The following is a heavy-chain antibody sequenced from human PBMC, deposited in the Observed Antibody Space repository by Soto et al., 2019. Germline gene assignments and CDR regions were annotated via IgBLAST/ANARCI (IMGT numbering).Heavy chain of an antibody. CDR1: GFTFSDYY. CDR3: ARDTSRWHSSGYLDY. Sequence: PGGSLRLSCAASGFTFSDYYMSWIRQAPGKGLEWVSYISSSGSTIYYADSVKGRFTISRDNAKNSLYLQMNSLRAEDTAVYYCARDTSRWHSSGYLDYWGQGTLVTVSS. D-gene: IGHD3-22*01. J-gene: IGHJ4*02. CDR2: ISSSGSTI. V-gene: IGHV3-11*01.